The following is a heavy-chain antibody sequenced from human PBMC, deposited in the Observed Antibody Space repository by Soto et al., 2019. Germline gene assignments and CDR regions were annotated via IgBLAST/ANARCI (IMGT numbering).Heavy chain of an antibody. V-gene: IGHV4-34*01. CDR3: ARGRGYDFWCGYYTYYGMDV. CDR2: INHSGST. J-gene: IGHJ6*02. CDR1: GGSFSGYY. D-gene: IGHD3-3*01. Sequence: SETLSLTCAVYGGSFSGYYWSWIRQPPGKGLEWIGEINHSGSTNYNPSLKSRVTISVDTSKNQFSLKLSSVTAADTAVYYCARGRGYDFWCGYYTYYGMDVWGQGTTVTVSS.